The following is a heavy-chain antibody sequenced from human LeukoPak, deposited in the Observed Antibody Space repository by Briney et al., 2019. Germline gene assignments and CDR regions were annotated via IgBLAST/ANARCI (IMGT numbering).Heavy chain of an antibody. CDR1: GFTFSNYW. CDR2: IKQDGSEK. Sequence: GGSLRLSCAASGFTFSNYWMSWVRQAPGKGLEWVANIKQDGSEKYYVDSVRGRFTISRDNAKISLYLQMNSLRAEDTAVYHCARAKGSYSFDYWGQGTLVTVSS. V-gene: IGHV3-7*03. J-gene: IGHJ4*02. D-gene: IGHD3-10*01. CDR3: ARAKGSYSFDY.